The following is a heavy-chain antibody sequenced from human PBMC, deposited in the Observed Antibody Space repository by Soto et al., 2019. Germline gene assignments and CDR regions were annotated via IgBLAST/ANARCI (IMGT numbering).Heavy chain of an antibody. CDR3: ARHEWLQLWLVTEY. V-gene: IGHV4-39*01. Sequence: QLQLQESGPGLVKPSETLSLTCSVSGDSIGSSTNYWGWIRQPPGKGLEWIGTIYHSGNTYYNPTLKSLVAISVDMSKNQFSLRLNSVTAADTAVYYCARHEWLQLWLVTEYWGQGALVTVSS. D-gene: IGHD5-18*01. CDR2: IYHSGNT. J-gene: IGHJ4*02. CDR1: GDSIGSSTNY.